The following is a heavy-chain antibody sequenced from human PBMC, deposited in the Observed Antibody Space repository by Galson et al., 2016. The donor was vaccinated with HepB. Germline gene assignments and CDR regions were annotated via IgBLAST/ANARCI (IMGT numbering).Heavy chain of an antibody. CDR2: ISSGSRHI. D-gene: IGHD5-12*01. CDR1: GFTFRAHT. J-gene: IGHJ6*02. Sequence: SLRLSCAASGFTFRAHTMNWVRQAPGKGLQWVSSISSGSRHISNADSLKGRCSISRDDAKNSVFLQMNSLTVDDTAKYFCARDRVDIVAAPSSIRNYYGMDVWGQGTAVTVSS. V-gene: IGHV3-21*04. CDR3: ARDRVDIVAAPSSIRNYYGMDV.